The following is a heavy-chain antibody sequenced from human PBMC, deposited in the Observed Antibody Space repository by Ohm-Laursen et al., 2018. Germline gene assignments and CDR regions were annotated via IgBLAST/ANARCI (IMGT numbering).Heavy chain of an antibody. J-gene: IGHJ5*02. CDR3: VLYSSFSVS. Sequence: SDTLSLTCTVSGGAISNYYWSWIRQPPGKGLEWIGYIYYNGNPRYNPSLESRVTISVDPSKNQFSLKLNSVTAADTALYYCVLYSSFSVSWGQGTLVTVSS. D-gene: IGHD6-6*01. CDR1: GGAISNYY. V-gene: IGHV4-59*08. CDR2: IYYNGNP.